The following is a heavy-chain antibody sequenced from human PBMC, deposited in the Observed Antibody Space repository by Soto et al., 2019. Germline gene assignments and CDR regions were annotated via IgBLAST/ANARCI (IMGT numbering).Heavy chain of an antibody. CDR1: GFTLSSDA. J-gene: IGHJ4*02. D-gene: IGHD3-16*01. V-gene: IGHV3-23*01. Sequence: EVQLLESGGGLVQPGGSLRLSCAASGFTLSSDAMSWVRQAPGKGLEWVSLISSSGGGTYYADSVNGRFTISRYSSRNMLYLQMNSLRPEDTATYYCAARSSSYPYWGQGTLVTVSS. CDR3: AARSSSYPY. CDR2: ISSSGGGT.